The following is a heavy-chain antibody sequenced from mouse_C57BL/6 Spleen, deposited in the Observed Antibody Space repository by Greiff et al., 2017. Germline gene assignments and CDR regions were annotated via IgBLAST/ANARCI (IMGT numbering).Heavy chain of an antibody. CDR3: ARGSYDYDLYNYAMDY. CDR2: IYPGDGDT. Sequence: QVHVKQSGPELVKPGASVKISCKASGYAFSSYWMNWVKQRPGKGLEWIGRIYPGDGDTNYNGKFKGKATLTADKSSSTAYMQLSSLTSEDSAVYFCARGSYDYDLYNYAMDYWGQGTSVTVSS. V-gene: IGHV1-82*01. D-gene: IGHD2-4*01. CDR1: GYAFSSYW. J-gene: IGHJ4*01.